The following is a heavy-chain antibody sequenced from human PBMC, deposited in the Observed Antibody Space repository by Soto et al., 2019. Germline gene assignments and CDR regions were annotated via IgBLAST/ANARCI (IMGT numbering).Heavy chain of an antibody. CDR3: VSQRTTVPTQAYFDY. CDR2: VYYRGRS. V-gene: IGHV4-39*01. J-gene: IGHJ4*02. D-gene: IGHD4-17*01. CDR1: GGSVTNSSYY. Sequence: ETLSLTCTVSGGSVTNSSYYWGWIRQSPGKGLEWIGSVYYRGRSYSKSSVKSRVTISVDTSKNRLSLSLNSVTASDTAVYFCVSQRTTVPTQAYFDYWGPGALVTVSS.